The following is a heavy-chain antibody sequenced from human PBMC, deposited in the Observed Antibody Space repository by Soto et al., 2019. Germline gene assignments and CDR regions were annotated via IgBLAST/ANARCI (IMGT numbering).Heavy chain of an antibody. Sequence: GASVKVSCKASGYTFTSYGISWVRQAPGQGLEWMGWISAYNGNTNYAQKLQGRVTMTTDTSTSTAYMELRSLRSDDTAVYYCANSAYSSSSGYYFDYWGQGTLVTV. D-gene: IGHD6-6*01. J-gene: IGHJ4*02. CDR2: ISAYNGNT. V-gene: IGHV1-18*01. CDR3: ANSAYSSSSGYYFDY. CDR1: GYTFTSYG.